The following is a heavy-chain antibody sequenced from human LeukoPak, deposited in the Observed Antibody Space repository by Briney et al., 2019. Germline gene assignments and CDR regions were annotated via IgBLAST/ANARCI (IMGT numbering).Heavy chain of an antibody. CDR3: ARGGYYFDY. Sequence: SETLSLTCTVSGGSISSYYWSWIRQPPGKGLEWIGYIYYSGSTNYNPSLKSRVTISVDTSKNQFPLKLSSVTAADAAVYYCARGGYYFDYWGQGTLVTVSS. CDR1: GGSISSYY. CDR2: IYYSGST. D-gene: IGHD5-12*01. V-gene: IGHV4-59*01. J-gene: IGHJ4*02.